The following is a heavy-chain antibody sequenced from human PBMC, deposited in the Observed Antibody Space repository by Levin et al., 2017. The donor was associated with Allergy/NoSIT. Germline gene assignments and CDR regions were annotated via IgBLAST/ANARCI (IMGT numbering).Heavy chain of an antibody. D-gene: IGHD3-10*01. J-gene: IGHJ4*02. CDR2: FYYSGST. CDR1: GGSISSYH. CDR3: ARHVYPDGSPFDS. Sequence: SETLSLTCSVSGGSISSYHWSWIRQSPGKGLEWIGHFYYSGSTNYNPSLRSRVTISVDTSKNQFSMKLTSVTAADTAVYYCARHVYPDGSPFDSWGLGSLVTVSS. V-gene: IGHV4-59*08.